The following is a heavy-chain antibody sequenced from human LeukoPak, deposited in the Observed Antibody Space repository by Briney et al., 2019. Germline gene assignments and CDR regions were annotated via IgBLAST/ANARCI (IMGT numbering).Heavy chain of an antibody. D-gene: IGHD3-10*01. CDR3: ARVGFTMVRRNYYYYMDV. V-gene: IGHV1-2*02. CDR1: GYSFTGYY. CDR2: INPNSGGT. J-gene: IGHJ6*03. Sequence: ASVKVSCKASGYSFTGYYMHWVRQAPGQGLEWMGWINPNSGGTNYAQKFQGRVTMTRDTSISTAYMELSRLRSDDTAVYYCARVGFTMVRRNYYYYMDVWGKGTTVTISS.